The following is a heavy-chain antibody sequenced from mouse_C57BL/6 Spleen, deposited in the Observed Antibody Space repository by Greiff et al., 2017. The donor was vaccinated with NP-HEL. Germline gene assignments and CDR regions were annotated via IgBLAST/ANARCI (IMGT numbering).Heavy chain of an antibody. Sequence: VQLQQSGAELVKPGASVKISCKASGYAFSSYWMNWVKQRPGKGLEWIGQIYPGDGDTNYNGKFKGKATLTADKSSSTAYMQLSSLTSEDSAVYFCARGYYYGSSYLGAYWGQGTLVTVSA. CDR1: GYAFSSYW. D-gene: IGHD1-1*01. J-gene: IGHJ3*01. CDR3: ARGYYYGSSYLGAY. CDR2: IYPGDGDT. V-gene: IGHV1-80*01.